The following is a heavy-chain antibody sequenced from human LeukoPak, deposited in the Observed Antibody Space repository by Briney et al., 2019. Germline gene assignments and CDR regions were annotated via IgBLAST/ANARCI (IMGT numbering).Heavy chain of an antibody. J-gene: IGHJ4*02. CDR3: ARDSDSSGWSWVY. CDR1: GYRFTSDMYA. D-gene: IGHD6-19*01. CDR2: INAGTGKT. Sequence: GASVKLSCKASGYRFTSDMYAIHWMRQAPGHRLEWLGYINAGTGKTMYSQKFQGGVTITGDTYASTVSMELSSLTSEDTATYYCARDSDSSGWSWVYWGQGTLLIVSS. V-gene: IGHV1-3*01.